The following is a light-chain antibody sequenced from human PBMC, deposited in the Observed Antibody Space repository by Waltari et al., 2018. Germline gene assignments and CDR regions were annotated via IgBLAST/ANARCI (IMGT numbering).Light chain of an antibody. J-gene: IGLJ2*01. CDR1: RSNIGSNS. V-gene: IGLV1-44*01. Sequence: LTQPPSASGTPGQRVTISCSGSRSNIGSNSVSWYQQVPGTAPKLLIHSNSQRPSGVPDRFSGSKSDTSASLAISGLQSEDEADYYCATWDDSHNGQGVFGGGTKLTVL. CDR2: SNS. CDR3: ATWDDSHNGQGV.